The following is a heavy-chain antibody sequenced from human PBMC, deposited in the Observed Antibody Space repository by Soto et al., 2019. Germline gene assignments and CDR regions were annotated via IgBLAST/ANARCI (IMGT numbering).Heavy chain of an antibody. V-gene: IGHV3-66*01. CDR3: AKDYYSSGWYRAEGVSDYYYYMDV. J-gene: IGHJ6*03. Sequence: GGSLRLSCAASVFTVSSNYMSWVRQAPGKGLEWVSAIYSGGSTYYADSVTGRFTISRDNSKNTLYLQLNSLRAEDTAVYYCAKDYYSSGWYRAEGVSDYYYYMDVWGKGTTVTVSS. CDR2: IYSGGST. CDR1: VFTVSSNY. D-gene: IGHD6-19*01.